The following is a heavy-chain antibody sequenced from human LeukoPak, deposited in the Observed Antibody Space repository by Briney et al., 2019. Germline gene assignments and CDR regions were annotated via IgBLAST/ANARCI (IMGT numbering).Heavy chain of an antibody. D-gene: IGHD1-26*01. CDR3: ASEGSGSYFNWFDP. J-gene: IGHJ5*02. V-gene: IGHV4-4*07. Sequence: PSETLSLTCTVSGGSITTYYWSWIRQPAGKGLEWIGHIYNSGSTNYNPSLKSRVTISVDTSKNQFSLRLSSVTAADTAVYYCASEGSGSYFNWFDPWGQGTLVTVSS. CDR1: GGSITTYY. CDR2: IYNSGST.